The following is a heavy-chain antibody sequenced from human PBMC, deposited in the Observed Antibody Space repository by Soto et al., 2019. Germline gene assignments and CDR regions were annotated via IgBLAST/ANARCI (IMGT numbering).Heavy chain of an antibody. CDR2: MNAGVGNT. J-gene: IGHJ4*02. CDR3: ARDTGYTFGSLKY. CDR1: GYTFTDYA. D-gene: IGHD5-18*01. Sequence: HVELVQSGADVKKPGASVTISCKASGYTFTDYALHWVRQAPGQRLEWMGWMNAGVGNTLYSQKLQGRINITRDTSASTAYMELNSLKSEDTPIYYCARDTGYTFGSLKYWGPGTLVTVSS. V-gene: IGHV1-3*01.